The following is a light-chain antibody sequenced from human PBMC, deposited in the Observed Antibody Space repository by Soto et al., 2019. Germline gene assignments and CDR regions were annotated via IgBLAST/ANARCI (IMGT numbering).Light chain of an antibody. V-gene: IGKV1-6*01. CDR1: QGIKKD. CDR3: QQDYSYPLT. J-gene: IGKJ4*01. CDR2: ASS. Sequence: AIQMTQSPSSLAASVGDRVTITCRASQGIKKDLGWYQQKPGKAPNLLIYASSTLQSGVPSRFSGSGSGTDFTLTSTSLQPEHFATYFCQQDYSYPLTFGGGTKVEL.